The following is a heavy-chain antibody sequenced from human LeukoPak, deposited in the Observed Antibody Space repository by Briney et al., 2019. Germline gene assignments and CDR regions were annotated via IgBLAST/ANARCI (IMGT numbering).Heavy chain of an antibody. CDR3: ARARGNTYGYFEY. CDR2: INGDASST. D-gene: IGHD5-18*01. Sequence: GGSLRLSCAASGLTLSGYWMHWVRQAPGKGLVWVSRINGDASSTSYADSVKGRFTISRDNAKSTLYLQMNSLRVEDTAVYYCARARGNTYGYFEYWGQGTLVAVSS. CDR1: GLTLSGYW. J-gene: IGHJ4*02. V-gene: IGHV3-74*01.